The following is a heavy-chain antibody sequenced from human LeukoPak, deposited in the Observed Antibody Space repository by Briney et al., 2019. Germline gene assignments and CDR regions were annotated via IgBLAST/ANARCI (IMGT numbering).Heavy chain of an antibody. CDR2: ISYDGSNK. Sequence: GRSLRLSCAASRFTFSSYAMHWVRQAPGKGLEWVAVISYDGSNKYYADSVKGRFTISRDNSKNTLYLQMNSLRAEDTAVYYCARGDSGYDSYYYYGMDVWGQGTTVTVSS. CDR1: RFTFSSYA. J-gene: IGHJ6*02. CDR3: ARGDSGYDSYYYYGMDV. V-gene: IGHV3-30*04. D-gene: IGHD5-12*01.